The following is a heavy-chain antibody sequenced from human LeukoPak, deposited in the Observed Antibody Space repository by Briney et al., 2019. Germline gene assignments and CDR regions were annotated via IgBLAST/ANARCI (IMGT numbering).Heavy chain of an antibody. CDR1: GFTFSSYG. CDR3: AKVIGVVVPGMDV. V-gene: IGHV3-30*18. CDR2: ISYDGSNK. D-gene: IGHD2-2*01. Sequence: PGRSLRLSCAASGFTFSSYGMHWVRQAPGKGLEWVAVISYDGSNKYYADSVKGRFTISRDNSKNTLYLQMNSLRAEDTAVYYCAKVIGVVVPGMDVWGKGTTVTVSS. J-gene: IGHJ6*04.